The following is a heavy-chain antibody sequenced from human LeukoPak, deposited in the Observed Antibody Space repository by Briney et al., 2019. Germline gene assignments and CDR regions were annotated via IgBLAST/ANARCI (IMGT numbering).Heavy chain of an antibody. V-gene: IGHV3-53*01. Sequence: PGGSLRLSCAASGFTVSSNYMSWVRQAPGKGLEWVSVIYSGGSTYYADSVKGRFTISRDNSKNTLYLQMNSLRAEDTAVYYCARGPTDSSGYYYNPPYYFDYWGQGTLVTVSS. CDR1: GFTVSSNY. CDR3: ARGPTDSSGYYYNPPYYFDY. D-gene: IGHD3-22*01. J-gene: IGHJ4*02. CDR2: IYSGGST.